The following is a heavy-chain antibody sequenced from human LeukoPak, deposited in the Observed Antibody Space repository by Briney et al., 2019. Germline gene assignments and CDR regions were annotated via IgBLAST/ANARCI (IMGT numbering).Heavy chain of an antibody. J-gene: IGHJ6*03. CDR2: IGTSSTTI. CDR1: GFTFSSYA. CDR3: ARFAAGGSYYYYMDV. D-gene: IGHD6-25*01. V-gene: IGHV3-48*01. Sequence: GRSLRLSCVASGFTFSSYAMSWVRQPPGKGLEWVSNIGTSSTTIYYADSVKGRFTISRDNAKNSLYVQMNSLRADDTAVYYCARFAAGGSYYYYMDVWGKGTTVTVSS.